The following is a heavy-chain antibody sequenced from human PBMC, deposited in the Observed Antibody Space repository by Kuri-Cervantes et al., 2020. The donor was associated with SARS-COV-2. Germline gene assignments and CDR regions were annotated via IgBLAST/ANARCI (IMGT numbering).Heavy chain of an antibody. CDR2: IKKDGSEK. V-gene: IGHV3-7*01. J-gene: IGHJ3*02. Sequence: GESLKISCAASGFSFSMYWKSWVRQAPGKGLEWVANIKKDGSEKYYVDSVKGLFTISRDNAKNSLYLQMNSLRAEDTAVYYCAREQWLELDAFDILGQGTMVTVSS. CDR3: AREQWLELDAFDI. CDR1: GFSFSMYW. D-gene: IGHD6-19*01.